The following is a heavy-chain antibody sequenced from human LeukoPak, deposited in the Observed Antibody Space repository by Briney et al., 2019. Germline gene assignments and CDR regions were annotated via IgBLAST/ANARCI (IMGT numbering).Heavy chain of an antibody. Sequence: ASVTVSCTSSGDTFINYGISWVRPAPGQGLAGVGWISVYSGETNYAKNYKGRVTMTTDSSTTTVYMELRSLRSDDTGVYYCARDKGRWLEDTFDYWGQGTPVTVSA. J-gene: IGHJ4*02. CDR2: ISVYSGET. D-gene: IGHD5-12*01. CDR1: GDTFINYG. V-gene: IGHV1-18*01. CDR3: ARDKGRWLEDTFDY.